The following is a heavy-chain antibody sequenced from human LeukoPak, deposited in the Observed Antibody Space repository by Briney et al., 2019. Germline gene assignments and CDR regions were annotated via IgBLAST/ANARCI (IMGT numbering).Heavy chain of an antibody. CDR1: GFTFNRAA. CDR3: AKEGRLTVAAVVVENYFDY. J-gene: IGHJ4*02. Sequence: SGRSLRLSCAASGFTFNRAAMSWVRQAPGKGLEWVSGISGSGGDTYYSDSVKGRFTISRDNAKTTVYLQMNSLRTEDTAEYYCAKEGRLTVAAVVVENYFDYWGQGTPVTVSA. D-gene: IGHD3-22*01. CDR2: ISGSGGDT. V-gene: IGHV3-23*01.